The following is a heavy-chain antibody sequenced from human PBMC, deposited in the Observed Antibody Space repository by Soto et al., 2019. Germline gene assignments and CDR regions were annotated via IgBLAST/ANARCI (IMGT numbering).Heavy chain of an antibody. CDR1: GFLFNTYW. Sequence: EVQLVESGGGLVQPGGSLRLSCAASGFLFNTYWMFWVRQAPRKGLLWVSRIKSDGSSTNYADSVKGRFTISRDNAKNTLYMQMTSQRGEDTAVYYCAIEGGDYNYLNYWGQGILVTVS. CDR2: IKSDGSST. CDR3: AIEGGDYNYLNY. J-gene: IGHJ4*02. V-gene: IGHV3-74*01. D-gene: IGHD3-9*01.